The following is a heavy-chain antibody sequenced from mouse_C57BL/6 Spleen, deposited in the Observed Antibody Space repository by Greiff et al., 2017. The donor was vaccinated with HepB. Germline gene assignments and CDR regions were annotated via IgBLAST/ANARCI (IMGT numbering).Heavy chain of an antibody. V-gene: IGHV5-4*01. CDR3: AREGDYYGRNYAMDY. J-gene: IGHJ4*01. Sequence: EVKVEESGGGLVKPGGSLKLSCAASGFTFSSYAMSWVRQTPEKRLEWVATISDGGSYTYYPDNVKGRFTISRDNAKNNLYLQMSHLKSEDTAMYYCAREGDYYGRNYAMDYWGQGTSVTVSS. D-gene: IGHD1-1*01. CDR1: GFTFSSYA. CDR2: ISDGGSYT.